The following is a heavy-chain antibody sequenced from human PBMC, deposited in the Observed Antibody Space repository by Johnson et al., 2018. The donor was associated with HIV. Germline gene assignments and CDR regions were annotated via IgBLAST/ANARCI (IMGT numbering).Heavy chain of an antibody. Sequence: MQLVESGGGVVRPGGSLRLSCAASGFTFDYYGMSWVRQAPGKGLESVANIKPDGSEKYYVDSVKVRFTISRDNAKNSLYLQMNSLRAEDTAVYYCARGSVAGTYLHDAFDIWGQGTMVTVSS. D-gene: IGHD1/OR15-1a*01. J-gene: IGHJ3*02. CDR1: GFTFDYYG. V-gene: IGHV3-7*01. CDR3: ARGSVAGTYLHDAFDI. CDR2: IKPDGSEK.